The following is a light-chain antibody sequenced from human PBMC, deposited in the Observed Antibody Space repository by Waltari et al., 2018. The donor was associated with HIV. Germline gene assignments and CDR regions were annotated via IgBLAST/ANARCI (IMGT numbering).Light chain of an antibody. CDR2: GNR. J-gene: IGLJ2*01. CDR1: SSNIGHADFD. CDR3: QSFDYDSSLTVL. Sequence: QSVLTQPPSVSGAPGQTVTIPCSGSSSNIGHADFDLPWSQQLPGTAPKLLIYGNRIRPSGVPDRFSGSKSGTSASLAITGLQPEDEADYYCQSFDYDSSLTVLFGGGTKLTVL. V-gene: IGLV1-40*01.